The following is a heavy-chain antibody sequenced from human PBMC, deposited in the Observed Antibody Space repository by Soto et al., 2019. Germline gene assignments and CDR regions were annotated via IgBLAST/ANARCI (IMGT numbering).Heavy chain of an antibody. CDR2: IIPIFGTA. D-gene: IGHD6-19*01. CDR1: GGTFSSYA. J-gene: IGHJ3*02. Sequence: SVKVSCKASGGTFSSYAISWVRQAPGQGLEWMGGIIPIFGTANYAQKFQGRVTITADESTSTAYMELSSLRSEDTAVYYCSRGKAPGYSSGWYMEGAFDIWGQGTMVTVSS. CDR3: SRGKAPGYSSGWYMEGAFDI. V-gene: IGHV1-69*13.